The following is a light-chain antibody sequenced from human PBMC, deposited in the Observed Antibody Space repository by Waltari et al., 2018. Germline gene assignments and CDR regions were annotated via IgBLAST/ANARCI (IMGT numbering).Light chain of an antibody. CDR1: SSDVGGYNS. J-gene: IGLJ2*01. CDR3: SSYTSSSTFSVV. CDR2: DVS. V-gene: IGLV2-14*03. Sequence: QSALTQPASVSGSPGQSITISCTGTSSDVGGYNSVSWYQQHPGKAPKLMICDVSKRPSGVPNRFSGSKSGNTASLTISGLQAEDEAHYYCSSYTSSSTFSVVFGGGTKLTVL.